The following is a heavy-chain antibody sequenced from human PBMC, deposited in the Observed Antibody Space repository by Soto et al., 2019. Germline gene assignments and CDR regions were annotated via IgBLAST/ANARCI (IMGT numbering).Heavy chain of an antibody. D-gene: IGHD3-22*01. CDR1: GGSFSGYY. Sequence: TCAVYGGSFSGYYWSWIRQPPGKGLEWIGEINHSGSTNYNPSLKSRVTISVDTSKNQFSLKLSSVTAADTAVYYCARFLNYYDSSGYYLNWFDPWGQGTLVTVS. J-gene: IGHJ5*02. V-gene: IGHV4-34*01. CDR3: ARFLNYYDSSGYYLNWFDP. CDR2: INHSGST.